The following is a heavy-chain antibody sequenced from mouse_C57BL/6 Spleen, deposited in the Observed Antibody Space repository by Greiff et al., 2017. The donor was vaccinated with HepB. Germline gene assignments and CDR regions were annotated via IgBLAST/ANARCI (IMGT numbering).Heavy chain of an antibody. J-gene: IGHJ2*01. V-gene: IGHV5-17*01. CDR3: ARPPIYDGYYFDY. Sequence: EVKVVESGGGLVKPGGSLKLSCAASGFTFSDYGMHWVRQAPEKGLEWVAYISSGSSTIYYADTVKGRFTISRDNAKNTLFLQMTSLRSEDTAMYYCARPPIYDGYYFDYWGQGTTLTVSS. CDR2: ISSGSSTI. D-gene: IGHD2-3*01. CDR1: GFTFSDYG.